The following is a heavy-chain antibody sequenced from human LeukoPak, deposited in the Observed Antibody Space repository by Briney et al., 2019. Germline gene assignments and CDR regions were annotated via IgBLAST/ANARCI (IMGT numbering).Heavy chain of an antibody. D-gene: IGHD3-3*01. Sequence: RASVKVSCKASGYTFTGYYMHWVRQAPGQGLEWMGWINPNSGGTNYAQKFQGRVTMTRDTSISTAYMELSRLRSDDTAVYYCARANRYYDFWSGSYFDYWGQGTLVTVSS. CDR1: GYTFTGYY. CDR2: INPNSGGT. J-gene: IGHJ4*02. CDR3: ARANRYYDFWSGSYFDY. V-gene: IGHV1-2*02.